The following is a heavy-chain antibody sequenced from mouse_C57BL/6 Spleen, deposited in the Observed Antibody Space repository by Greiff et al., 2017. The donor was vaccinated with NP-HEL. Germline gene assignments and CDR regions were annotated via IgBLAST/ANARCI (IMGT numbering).Heavy chain of an antibody. Sequence: EVKLMESGGGLVQPGGSLSLSCAASGFTFTDYYMSWVRQPPGKALEWLGFIRNKANGYTTEYSASVKGRFTISRDNSQSILYLQMNALRAEDSATYYCARPPLITTVVDWYFDVWGTGTTVTVSS. D-gene: IGHD1-1*01. CDR3: ARPPLITTVVDWYFDV. CDR1: GFTFTDYY. V-gene: IGHV7-3*01. J-gene: IGHJ1*03. CDR2: IRNKANGYTT.